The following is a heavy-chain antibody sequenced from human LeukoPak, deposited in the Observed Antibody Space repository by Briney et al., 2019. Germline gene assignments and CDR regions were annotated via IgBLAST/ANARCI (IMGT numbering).Heavy chain of an antibody. CDR2: ISYEGSSK. J-gene: IGHJ6*04. V-gene: IGHV3-30*18. CDR3: AELGITMIGGV. CDR1: VFTFSSYG. Sequence: GRTLSLSHAASVFTFSSYGMHCVRQAPGKGLECVAVISYEGSSKDYTDSVKGRFTISRDNAKNSLYLQMNSLRAEDTAVYYCAELGITMIGGVWGKGTTVTISS. D-gene: IGHD3-10*02.